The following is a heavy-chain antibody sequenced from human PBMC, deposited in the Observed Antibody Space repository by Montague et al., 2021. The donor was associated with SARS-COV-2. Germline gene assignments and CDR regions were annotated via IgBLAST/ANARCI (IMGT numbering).Heavy chain of an antibody. Sequence: SLRLSCAASGFTFDDYGMSWVRQAPGKGLEWVSNIYWNDGTTSYADSVKGRFTISRDNAKNSLYLQMNSLRAEDTALYYCARDHAYSTGSIDYWGQGTLVTVSS. V-gene: IGHV3-20*04. D-gene: IGHD6-19*01. CDR1: GFTFDDYG. CDR3: ARDHAYSTGSIDY. J-gene: IGHJ4*02. CDR2: IYWNDGTT.